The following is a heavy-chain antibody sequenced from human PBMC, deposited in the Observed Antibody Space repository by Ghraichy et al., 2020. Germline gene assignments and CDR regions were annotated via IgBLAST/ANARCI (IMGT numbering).Heavy chain of an antibody. D-gene: IGHD2-15*01. CDR2: INHSGST. J-gene: IGHJ1*01. CDR1: GGSFSGYY. Sequence: ESLNISCAVYGGSFSGYYWSWIRQPPGKGLEWIGEINHSGSTNYNPSLKSRVTISVDTSKNQFSLKLSSVTAADTAVYYCARGRFVVAALRSEYFQHWGQGTLVTVSS. CDR3: ARGRFVVAALRSEYFQH. V-gene: IGHV4-34*01.